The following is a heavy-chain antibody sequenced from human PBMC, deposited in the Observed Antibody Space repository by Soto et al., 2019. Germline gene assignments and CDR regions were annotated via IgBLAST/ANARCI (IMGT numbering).Heavy chain of an antibody. D-gene: IGHD3-10*01. J-gene: IGHJ5*02. CDR1: GGSISSGGYY. CDR2: IYYSGST. V-gene: IGHV4-31*11. Sequence: KPSETLSLTCAVSGGSISSGGYYWSWIRQHPGKGLEWIGYIYYSGSTYYNPSLKSRVTISVDTSKNQFSLKLSSVTAADTAVYYCASYGSGKDNWFDPWGQGTLVTVSS. CDR3: ASYGSGKDNWFDP.